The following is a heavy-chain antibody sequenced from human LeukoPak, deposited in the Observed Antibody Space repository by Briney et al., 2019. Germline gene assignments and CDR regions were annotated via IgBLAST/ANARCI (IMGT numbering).Heavy chain of an antibody. Sequence: GESLKISCKGSGYSFTTHWIAWVRQMPGKGLEWMGIIYPGDSDTRYSPSFQGQVTISADKSITTAYLQWSSLKASDTAIYYCARTMGTSTSSTLDYWGQGTLVTVSS. V-gene: IGHV5-51*01. D-gene: IGHD2-2*01. CDR2: IYPGDSDT. CDR1: GYSFTTHW. J-gene: IGHJ4*02. CDR3: ARTMGTSTSSTLDY.